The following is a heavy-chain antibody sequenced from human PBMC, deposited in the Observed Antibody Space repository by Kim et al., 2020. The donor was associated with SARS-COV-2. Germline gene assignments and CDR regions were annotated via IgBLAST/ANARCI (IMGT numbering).Heavy chain of an antibody. CDR1: GYSFSNYG. Sequence: ASVKVSCKASGYSFSNYGLVWARQAPGQGLEWMGWISSNSGHTKYAQNVQGSVTLTTDTSTNTGYMALSSLRSDDTAVYYCAPYYDSNSYRGQWDWGQGTPVTVSS. CDR3: APYYDSNSYRGQWD. D-gene: IGHD3-22*01. CDR2: ISSNSGHT. J-gene: IGHJ4*01. V-gene: IGHV1-18*01.